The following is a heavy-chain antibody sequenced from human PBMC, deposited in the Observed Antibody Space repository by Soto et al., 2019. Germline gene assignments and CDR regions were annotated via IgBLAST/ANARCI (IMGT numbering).Heavy chain of an antibody. Sequence: PGGSLRLSCAASGFTFNTYDIHWVRQAPDKELEWVAGISYDGGYKSYAVAVKGRFTISRDSPKNTVYLQMNSLSPEDTAVYYCANGLKSDDSGNLYTAEFDYWGQGTLVTVSS. CDR1: GFTFNTYD. D-gene: IGHD3-10*01. J-gene: IGHJ4*02. CDR2: ISYDGGYK. V-gene: IGHV3-30*18. CDR3: ANGLKSDDSGNLYTAEFDY.